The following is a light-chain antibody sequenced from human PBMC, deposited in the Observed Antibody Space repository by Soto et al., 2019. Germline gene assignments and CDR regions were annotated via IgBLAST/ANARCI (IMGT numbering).Light chain of an antibody. V-gene: IGKV3-11*01. Sequence: EIVLTQSPDTLSLSPGEGATLSCRASQSVSSSYLAWYQQKPGQAPRLLIYDASNRATGIPARFSGSGSGTDFTLTISSLEPDDFAVYYCQQYDNWPWTFGQGTKVDIK. CDR2: DAS. CDR1: QSVSSSY. J-gene: IGKJ1*01. CDR3: QQYDNWPWT.